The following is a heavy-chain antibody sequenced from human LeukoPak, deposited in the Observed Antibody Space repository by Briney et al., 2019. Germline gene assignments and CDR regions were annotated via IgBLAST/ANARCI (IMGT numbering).Heavy chain of an antibody. CDR2: ISGSGIII. CDR3: ARGGGSSWFL. CDR1: GFTFSDYY. Sequence: GGSLRLSCAASGFTFSDYYMSWIRQAPGKGLEWISYISGSGIIIYYADSTKGRFTISRDNAKNSLCLQMNSLRAEDTAVYYCARGGGSSWFLWGQGTLVTVSS. V-gene: IGHV3-11*01. D-gene: IGHD6-13*01. J-gene: IGHJ4*02.